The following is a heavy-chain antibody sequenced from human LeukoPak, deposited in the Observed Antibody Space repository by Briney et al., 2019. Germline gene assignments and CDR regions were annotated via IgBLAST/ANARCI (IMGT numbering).Heavy chain of an antibody. Sequence: SETLSLTCTVSGGSISTYYWSWIRQPPGKGLEWIGYISYTVTSNYNPSLKSRVTISVDTSKNQFSLKLSSVTAAGTAVYYCARVGDWNDLVYWGQGTLVTVSS. V-gene: IGHV4-59*01. CDR2: ISYTVTS. J-gene: IGHJ4*02. D-gene: IGHD1-1*01. CDR3: ARVGDWNDLVY. CDR1: GGSISTYY.